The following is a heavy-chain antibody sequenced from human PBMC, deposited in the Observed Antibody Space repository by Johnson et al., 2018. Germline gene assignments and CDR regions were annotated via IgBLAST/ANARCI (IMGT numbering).Heavy chain of an antibody. CDR2: NSESGGST. D-gene: IGHD5-24*01. CDR3: AKKQGLRLATWYFQY. V-gene: IGHV3-23*04. CDR1: GFTFSNYA. J-gene: IGHJ1*01. Sequence: EVQLVETGGDLVQPGGSLRLSCVASGFTFSNYAMSWVRQAPGKGLAWVSGITNSESGGSTYYADSVKGRFTISRANSENTLYLQMNSLSPEDTAVYYCAKKQGLRLATWYFQYWGQGTLVTVSS.